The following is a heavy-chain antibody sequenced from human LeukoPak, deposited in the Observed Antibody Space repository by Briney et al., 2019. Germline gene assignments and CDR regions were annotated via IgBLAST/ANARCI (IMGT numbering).Heavy chain of an antibody. Sequence: GGSLRLSCAASGFTLSSYSMNWVRQAPGKGLEWVSSISGSGGSTYHADSVKGRFTISRDNSKNTLSLQMNSLRAEDTALYYCAKDLSTAAKYYFDYWGQGTLVTVSS. D-gene: IGHD2/OR15-2a*01. CDR2: ISGSGGST. CDR3: AKDLSTAAKYYFDY. CDR1: GFTLSSYS. V-gene: IGHV3-23*01. J-gene: IGHJ4*02.